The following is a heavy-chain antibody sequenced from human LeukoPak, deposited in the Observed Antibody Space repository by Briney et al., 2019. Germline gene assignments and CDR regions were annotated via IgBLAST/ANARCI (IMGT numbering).Heavy chain of an antibody. J-gene: IGHJ3*02. CDR1: GGSISSGSYY. D-gene: IGHD2-2*01. CDR2: IYTSGST. V-gene: IGHV4-61*02. Sequence: PSETLSLTCTVSGGSISSGSYYWSWIRQPAGKGLEWIGRIYTSGSTNYNPSLKSRVTISVDTSKNQFSLKLSSVTAADTAVYYCARGGYQLQDAFDIWGQGTMVTVSS. CDR3: ARGGYQLQDAFDI.